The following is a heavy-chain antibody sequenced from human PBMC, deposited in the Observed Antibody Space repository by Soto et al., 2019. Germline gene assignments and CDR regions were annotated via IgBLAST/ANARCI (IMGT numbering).Heavy chain of an antibody. CDR3: AREGIAAAGIGFSLGY. V-gene: IGHV3-30-3*01. Sequence: GGSLRLSCAASGFTFSSYAMHWVRQAPGKGLEWVAVISYDGSNKYYADSVKGRFTISRDNSKNTLYLQMNSLRAEDTAVYYCAREGIAAAGIGFSLGYWGQGTLVTVSS. D-gene: IGHD6-13*01. CDR2: ISYDGSNK. CDR1: GFTFSSYA. J-gene: IGHJ4*02.